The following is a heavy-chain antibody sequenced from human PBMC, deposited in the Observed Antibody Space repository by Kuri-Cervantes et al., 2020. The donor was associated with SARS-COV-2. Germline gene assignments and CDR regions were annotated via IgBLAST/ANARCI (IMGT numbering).Heavy chain of an antibody. CDR2: IYYSGST. CDR3: ARQMMSSITIFGVVTTRNWFDP. CDR1: GASISSSSYY. Sequence: GSLTLSCTVSGASISSSSYYWGWIRQPPGKGLEGIGSIYYSGSTYYNPSLKSRVTISVDTSKNQFSLKLCPVTAADTAVDYCARQMMSSITIFGVVTTRNWFDPWGQGTLVTVSS. J-gene: IGHJ5*02. V-gene: IGHV4-39*01. D-gene: IGHD3-3*01.